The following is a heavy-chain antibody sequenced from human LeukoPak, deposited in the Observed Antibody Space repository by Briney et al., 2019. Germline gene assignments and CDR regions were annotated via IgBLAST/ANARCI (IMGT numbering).Heavy chain of an antibody. V-gene: IGHV4-38-2*02. D-gene: IGHD6-6*01. CDR2: IYHSGST. Sequence: SETLSLTCTVSGYSISSGYYWGWIRQPPGKGLEWIGSIYHSGSTYYNPSLKSRDTISVDTFKNQFSLKLSSVTAADTAVYYCARYPPYSSSTEDIWGQGTMVTVSS. CDR1: GYSISSGYY. CDR3: ARYPPYSSSTEDI. J-gene: IGHJ3*02.